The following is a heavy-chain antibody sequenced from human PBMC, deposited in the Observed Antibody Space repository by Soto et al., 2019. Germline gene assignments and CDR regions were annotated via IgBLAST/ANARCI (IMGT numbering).Heavy chain of an antibody. J-gene: IGHJ6*02. CDR1: GYSFTDYH. Sequence: ASVKVSCKASGYSFTDYHIHWVRQAPGQGLEWLGRINPKSGGTSTAQKFQGWVTMTRDRSISTVYMELTRLRSDDTAVYFCARGHSTDCSNGVCSFFYNHEMDVWGQGTTVTV. CDR2: INPKSGGT. V-gene: IGHV1-2*04. CDR3: ARGHSTDCSNGVCSFFYNHEMDV. D-gene: IGHD2-8*01.